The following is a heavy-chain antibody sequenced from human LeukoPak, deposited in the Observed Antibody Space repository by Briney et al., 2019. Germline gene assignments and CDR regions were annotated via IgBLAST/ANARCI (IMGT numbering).Heavy chain of an antibody. Sequence: PSETLSLTCTVSGGSISSGSYYWSWIRQPAGKGLEWIGRIYTSGSTNYNPSLKRRVTISVDTSKNQFSLKLSSVTAADTAVYYCARDAPRDLYYYYYYYMDVWGKGTTVTVSS. CDR1: GGSISSGSYY. V-gene: IGHV4-61*02. CDR2: IYTSGST. J-gene: IGHJ6*03. D-gene: IGHD2-21*02. CDR3: ARDAPRDLYYYYYYYMDV.